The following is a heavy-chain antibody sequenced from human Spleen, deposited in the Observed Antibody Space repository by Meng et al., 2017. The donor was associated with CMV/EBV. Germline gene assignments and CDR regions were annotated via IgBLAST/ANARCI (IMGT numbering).Heavy chain of an antibody. Sequence: GGSLRLSCAASGFTFSSYWMSWVRQAPGEGLEWVANIKQDGSEKYYVDSVKGRFTISRDNAKNSLYLQMNSLRAEDTAVYYCVGERWLHTFDYWGQGTLVTVSS. J-gene: IGHJ4*02. D-gene: IGHD5-24*01. CDR1: GFTFSSYW. V-gene: IGHV3-7*01. CDR2: IKQDGSEK. CDR3: VGERWLHTFDY.